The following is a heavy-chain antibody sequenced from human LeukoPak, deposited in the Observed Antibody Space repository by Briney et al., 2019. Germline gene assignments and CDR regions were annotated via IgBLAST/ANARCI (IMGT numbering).Heavy chain of an antibody. J-gene: IGHJ1*01. CDR2: ISSSGSTI. V-gene: IGHV3-11*01. Sequence: AGGSLRLSCAASGFTFSDYYMSWIRQAAGKGLEWVSYISSSGSTIYYADSVRGRFTISRDNAKKSLYLQMNSLRAEDTAVYYCASEAYYDILTAYHTTYWGQRTLVTVPS. CDR1: GFTFSDYY. CDR3: ASEAYYDILTAYHTTY. D-gene: IGHD3-9*01.